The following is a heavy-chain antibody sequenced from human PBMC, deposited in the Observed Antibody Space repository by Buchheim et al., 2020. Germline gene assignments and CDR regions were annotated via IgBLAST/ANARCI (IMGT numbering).Heavy chain of an antibody. Sequence: QVQLVESGGGVVQPGRSLRLSCAASGFTFSSYGMHWVRQAPGKGLEWVAVISYDGSNKYYADSAKGRFTISRDNAKDSLYLQMNSLRVEDTAVYYCARDYITYGSIDFGHWGQGTL. CDR1: GFTFSSYG. CDR2: ISYDGSNK. CDR3: ARDYITYGSIDFGH. J-gene: IGHJ5*02. D-gene: IGHD3-10*01. V-gene: IGHV3-30*03.